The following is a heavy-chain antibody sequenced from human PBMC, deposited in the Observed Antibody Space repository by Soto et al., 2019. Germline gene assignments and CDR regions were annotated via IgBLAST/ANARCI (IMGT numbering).Heavy chain of an antibody. J-gene: IGHJ4*02. Sequence: GVLRLSCTTSGFTFGDYALSWVRQAPGKGLEWVGFIRRNACGGTTDYAASVKGRFTISRDDSKSIAYLQMNSLRTEDTALYYCTRASSLDFDFWGQGTLVTVSS. CDR1: GFTFGDYA. CDR2: IRRNACGGTT. D-gene: IGHD3-16*01. CDR3: TRASSLDFDF. V-gene: IGHV3-49*04.